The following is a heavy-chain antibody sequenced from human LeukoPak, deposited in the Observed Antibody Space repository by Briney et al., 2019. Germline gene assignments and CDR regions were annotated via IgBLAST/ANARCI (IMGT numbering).Heavy chain of an antibody. Sequence: GGSLRLSCAASGFTFSSYAMSWVRQAPGKGLEWVSSISNSGGRTFYTDSVKGRFTVSRDNSKITLYLQMNSLRAEDTAVYYCAKSYNGYESKPDYWGQGTLVTVSS. D-gene: IGHD5-12*01. J-gene: IGHJ4*02. CDR3: AKSYNGYESKPDY. CDR1: GFTFSSYA. V-gene: IGHV3-23*01. CDR2: ISNSGGRT.